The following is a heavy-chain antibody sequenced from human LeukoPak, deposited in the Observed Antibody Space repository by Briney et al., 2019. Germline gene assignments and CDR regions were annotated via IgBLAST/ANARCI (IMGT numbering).Heavy chain of an antibody. J-gene: IGHJ4*02. CDR2: INPNSGGT. CDR3: ARDSPPRIVGTTFDY. V-gene: IGHV1-2*02. Sequence: GASVKVSCKASGYTFTGYYMHWVRQAPGQGLEWMGWINPNSGGTNYAQKFQGRVTMTRDTSISTAYMELSRLRSDDTAVYYCARDSPPRIVGTTFDYWGQGTLVTVSS. D-gene: IGHD1-26*01. CDR1: GYTFTGYY.